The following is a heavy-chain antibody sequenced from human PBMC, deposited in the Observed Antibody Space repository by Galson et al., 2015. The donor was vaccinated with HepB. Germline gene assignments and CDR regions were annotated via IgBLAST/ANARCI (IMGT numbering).Heavy chain of an antibody. CDR3: ARSTEIIAVAGTGLDY. CDR2: ISYDGSNK. CDR1: GFTFSSYA. V-gene: IGHV3-30*04. J-gene: IGHJ4*02. D-gene: IGHD6-19*01. Sequence: SLRLSCAASGFTFSSYAMHWVRQAPGKGLEWVAVISYDGSNKYYADSVKGRFTISRDNSKNTLYLQMNSLRAEDTAVYYCARSTEIIAVAGTGLDYWGQGTLVTVSS.